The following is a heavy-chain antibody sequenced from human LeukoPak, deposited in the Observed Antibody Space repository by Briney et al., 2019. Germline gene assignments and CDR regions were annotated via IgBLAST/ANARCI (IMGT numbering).Heavy chain of an antibody. V-gene: IGHV1-69*13. CDR3: ARDSGGIFGVIRAPDY. CDR2: VIPIFGTA. Sequence: SVKVSCKASGGTFSSYAISWVRQAPGQGLEWMGGVIPIFGTANYAQKFQGRVTITADESASTAYLELSSLRSEDTAVYYCARDSGGIFGVIRAPDYWGQGTLVTVSS. CDR1: GGTFSSYA. J-gene: IGHJ4*02. D-gene: IGHD3-3*01.